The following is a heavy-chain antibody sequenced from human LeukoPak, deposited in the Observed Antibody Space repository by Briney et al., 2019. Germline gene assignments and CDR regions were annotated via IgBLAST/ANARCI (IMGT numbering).Heavy chain of an antibody. D-gene: IGHD1-26*01. CDR2: ISSSSSYI. CDR3: ARDVGGSYGTFDY. CDR1: GFTFSSYS. J-gene: IGHJ4*02. Sequence: GGSLRLSCAASGFTFSSYSMNWVRQAPGKGLEWVSSISSSSSYIYYADSVKGRFTISRDNAKDSLYLQMNSLRAEDTAVYYCARDVGGSYGTFDYWGQGTLVTVSS. V-gene: IGHV3-21*01.